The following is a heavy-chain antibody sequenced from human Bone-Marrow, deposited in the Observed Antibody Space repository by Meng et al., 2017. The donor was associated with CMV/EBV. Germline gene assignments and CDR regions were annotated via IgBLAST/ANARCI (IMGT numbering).Heavy chain of an antibody. CDR3: VRVMVWLSPMYV. CDR1: GFTFSSYE. J-gene: IGHJ6*02. D-gene: IGHD3-3*01. V-gene: IGHV3-48*03. Sequence: GGSLRLSCAASGFTFSSYEMNWVRQAPGKGLEWVSYISSSGSTIYYADSVKGRFTISRDNAKNTLYLQMNSLRAEDTAVYYCVRVMVWLSPMYVWVQGTTVTVSS. CDR2: ISSSGSTI.